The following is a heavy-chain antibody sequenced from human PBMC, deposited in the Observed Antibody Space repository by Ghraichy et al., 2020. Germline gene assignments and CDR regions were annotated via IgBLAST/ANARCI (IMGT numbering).Heavy chain of an antibody. Sequence: SLNISCVASGFTFSSFGMHWVRQAPGKGLEWVAVISSDGSNKLYADSVKGRFTISRDISKSTLYLQMNSLRPEDTAVYYCANAIRTGYWGQGTLVTVSS. V-gene: IGHV3-30*18. CDR2: ISSDGSNK. CDR1: GFTFSSFG. CDR3: ANAIRTGY. D-gene: IGHD2-21*01. J-gene: IGHJ4*02.